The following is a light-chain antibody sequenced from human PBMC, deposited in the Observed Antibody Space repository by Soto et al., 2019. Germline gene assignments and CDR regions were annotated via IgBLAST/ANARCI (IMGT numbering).Light chain of an antibody. CDR3: QQYNNWPLT. CDR2: GAS. V-gene: IGKV3-15*01. J-gene: IGKJ4*01. Sequence: EIVMTQSPATLSVSPGERATLSCRASQSVAGNLAWYQQKPGKAPRLLMYGASTRATGIPARFSGSGSGTEFTLTISSLQSEEFVVYYCQQYNNWPLTFGGGTKVEIK. CDR1: QSVAGN.